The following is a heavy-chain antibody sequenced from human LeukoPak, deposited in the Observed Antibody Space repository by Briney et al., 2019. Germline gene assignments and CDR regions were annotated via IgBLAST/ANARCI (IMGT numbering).Heavy chain of an antibody. CDR1: GFTFSSYA. V-gene: IGHV3-23*01. CDR2: ISGSGGST. CDR3: AKDLELDGELLRVDY. Sequence: GGSLRLSCAASGFTFSSYAMSWVRQAPGKGLEWVSAISGSGGSTYYADSVKGRFTISRDNSKNTLYLQMNSLRAEDTAVYYCAKDLELDGELLRVDYWGQGTLVTVSS. J-gene: IGHJ4*02. D-gene: IGHD1-26*01.